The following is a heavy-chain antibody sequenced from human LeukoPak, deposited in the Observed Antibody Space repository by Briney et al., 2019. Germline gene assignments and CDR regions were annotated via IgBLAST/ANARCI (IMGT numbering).Heavy chain of an antibody. CDR1: GFTFSSYG. CDR2: IWYDGSNK. J-gene: IGHJ4*02. CDR3: ARDAEDTAYDY. V-gene: IGHV3-33*01. D-gene: IGHD5-18*01. Sequence: GGSLRLSCAASGFTFSSYGMHWVRQAPGKGLEWVAVIWYDGSNKYYADSVKGQFTISRDNSKNTLYLQMNSLRAEDTAVYYCARDAEDTAYDYWGQGTLVTVSS.